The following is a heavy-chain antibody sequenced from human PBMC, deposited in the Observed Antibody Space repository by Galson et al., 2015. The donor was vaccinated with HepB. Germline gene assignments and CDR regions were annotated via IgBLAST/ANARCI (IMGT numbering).Heavy chain of an antibody. D-gene: IGHD3-22*01. CDR3: ARDRSYSAYYYDSSGYYLDY. V-gene: IGHV1-18*04. J-gene: IGHJ4*02. CDR1: GYTFTSYG. CDR2: ISAYNGNT. Sequence: SVKVSCKASGYTFTSYGISWVRQAPGQGLEWMGWISAYNGNTNYAQKLQGRVTMTTDTSTSTAYMELRSLRSDDTAVYYCARDRSYSAYYYDSSGYYLDYWGQGTLVTVSS.